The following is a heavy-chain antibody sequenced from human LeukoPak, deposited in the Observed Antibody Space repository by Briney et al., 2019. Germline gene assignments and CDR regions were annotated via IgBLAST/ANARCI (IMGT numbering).Heavy chain of an antibody. J-gene: IGHJ4*02. V-gene: IGHV4-38-2*01. CDR2: IYHSGGT. D-gene: IGHD2-2*01. CDR3: ARQWQSTGFDY. Sequence: SETLSLTCAVSGYSITSGYYWGWIRQPPGKGLEWIGAIYHSGGTHYNPSLESRVTISVDTSKNQFSLKLSSVTAADTAVYYCARQWQSTGFDYWGQGTLVTVSS. CDR1: GYSITSGYY.